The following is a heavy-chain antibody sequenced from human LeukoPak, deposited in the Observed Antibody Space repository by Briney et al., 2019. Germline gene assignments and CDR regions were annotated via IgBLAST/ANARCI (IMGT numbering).Heavy chain of an antibody. CDR1: AFTLSSYA. CDR2: ISYDGSNK. V-gene: IGHV3-30-3*01. CDR3: ARERIGDRSSSFDAFDI. Sequence: GGSLRLSCAASAFTLSSYAMHWVRQAPGKGLEWVAVISYDGSNKYYAGSVKGRFTISRDNSKNTLYLQMNSLRAEDTAVYYCARERIGDRSSSFDAFDIWGQGTMVTVSS. J-gene: IGHJ3*02. D-gene: IGHD3-22*01.